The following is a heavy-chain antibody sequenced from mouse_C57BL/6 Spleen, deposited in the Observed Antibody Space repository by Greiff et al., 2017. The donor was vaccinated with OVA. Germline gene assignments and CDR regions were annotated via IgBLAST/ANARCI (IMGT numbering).Heavy chain of an antibody. J-gene: IGHJ4*01. D-gene: IGHD2-1*01. CDR2: INSDGGST. Sequence: EVTLVESGGGLVQPGESLKLSCESNEYEFPSHDMSWVRKTPEKRLELVAAINSDGGSTYYPDTMERRFIISRDNTKKTLYLQMSSLRSEDTAFYYCARSLPHYYAMDYWGQGTSVTVAT. V-gene: IGHV5-2*01. CDR3: ARSLPHYYAMDY. CDR1: EYEFPSHD.